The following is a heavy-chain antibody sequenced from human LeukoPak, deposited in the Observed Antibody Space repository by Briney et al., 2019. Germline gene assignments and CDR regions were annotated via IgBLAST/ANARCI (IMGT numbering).Heavy chain of an antibody. J-gene: IGHJ4*02. D-gene: IGHD6-19*01. Sequence: HPGGSLRLSCAASGFTFSSYGMHWVRQAPGKGLEWVAVISYDGSNQYYADSVKGRFTISRDNFKSTLYLQMNSLRAEDTAVYYCAKDHQWLATHLFDYWGQGTLVTVSS. CDR2: ISYDGSNQ. CDR3: AKDHQWLATHLFDY. V-gene: IGHV3-30*18. CDR1: GFTFSSYG.